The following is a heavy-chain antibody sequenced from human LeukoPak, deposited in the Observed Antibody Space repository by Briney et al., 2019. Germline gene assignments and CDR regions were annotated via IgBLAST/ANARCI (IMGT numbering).Heavy chain of an antibody. V-gene: IGHV1-69*10. D-gene: IGHD3-3*01. CDR3: AGIPVFGVVLHQEPV. CDR1: GGTFSSYA. CDR2: FIPILDTA. J-gene: IGHJ6*03. Sequence: ASVKVSCKASGGTFSSYAISWVRQAPGQGLEWMGVFIPILDTANSTQKFQGRLTITADKSTNTVYMELSSLRFDDTAVYFCAGIPVFGVVLHQEPVWGKGTTVTVSS.